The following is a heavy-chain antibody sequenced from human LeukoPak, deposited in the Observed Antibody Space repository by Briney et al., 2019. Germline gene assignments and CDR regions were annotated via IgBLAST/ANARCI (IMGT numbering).Heavy chain of an antibody. Sequence: GSLRLSCAASGFTFSSYWMHWVRQAPGKGLVWVSRINSDGSSTSYADSVKGRFTISRDNAKNTLYLQMNSLRAEDTAVYYCARDQMAYCSSTSCYDDGMDVWGKGTTVTVSS. CDR2: INSDGSST. CDR1: GFTFSSYW. D-gene: IGHD2-2*01. J-gene: IGHJ6*04. V-gene: IGHV3-74*01. CDR3: ARDQMAYCSSTSCYDDGMDV.